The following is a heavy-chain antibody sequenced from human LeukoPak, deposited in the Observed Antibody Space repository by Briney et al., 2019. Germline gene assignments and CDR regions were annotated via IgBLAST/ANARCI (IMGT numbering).Heavy chain of an antibody. Sequence: GASVEVSCKAAGYTCTSYDINWVRQATGQGREWRGWMNPNSGNTGYAQKFQGRVTMTRDTSINTAYMELSSLRSEDTAVYYCASPGNHYDPNGYYPFEDWGQGTLVTVSS. CDR1: GYTCTSYD. V-gene: IGHV1-8*01. CDR3: ASPGNHYDPNGYYPFED. D-gene: IGHD3-22*01. CDR2: MNPNSGNT. J-gene: IGHJ4*02.